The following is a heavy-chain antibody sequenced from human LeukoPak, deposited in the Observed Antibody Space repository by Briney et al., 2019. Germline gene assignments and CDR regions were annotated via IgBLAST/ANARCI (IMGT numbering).Heavy chain of an antibody. V-gene: IGHV4-59*08. D-gene: IGHD3-10*01. Sequence: SETLSLTCTISGGSISSYYWSWIRQPPGKGLERIGYIYYSGSTNYNPSLKSRVTISVDTSKNQFSLKLSSVTAADTAVYYCARSKYYYGSGSPDSYVDYWGQGTLVTVSS. CDR2: IYYSGST. CDR3: ARSKYYYGSGSPDSYVDY. CDR1: GGSISSYY. J-gene: IGHJ4*02.